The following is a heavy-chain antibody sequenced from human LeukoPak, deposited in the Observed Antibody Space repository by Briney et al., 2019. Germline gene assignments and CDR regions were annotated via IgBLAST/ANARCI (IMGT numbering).Heavy chain of an antibody. J-gene: IGHJ4*02. Sequence: GGSLRLSCAASGFTFSSYGMNWVRQAPGKGLEWISYSSSGGSSRYYGDSVKGRFTISRDNAKNLLYLQMNSLRAEDTAVYYCARGKFDHYVWGSPAAPFDYWGQGTLVTVSS. CDR2: SSSGGSSR. V-gene: IGHV3-48*04. CDR1: GFTFSSYG. D-gene: IGHD3-16*01. CDR3: ARGKFDHYVWGSPAAPFDY.